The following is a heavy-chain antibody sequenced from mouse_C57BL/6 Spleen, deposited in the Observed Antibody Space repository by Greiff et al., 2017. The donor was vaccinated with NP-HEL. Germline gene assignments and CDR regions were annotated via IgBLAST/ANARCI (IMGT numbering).Heavy chain of an antibody. Sequence: EVQLVESGAELVRPGASVKLSCTASGFNIKDDYMHWVKQRPEQGLEWIGWIDPENGDTEYASKFQGKATITADTSSNTAYLQLSSLTSEDTAVYYCTPTSLGYWGQGTTLTVSS. CDR2: IDPENGDT. D-gene: IGHD1-1*01. CDR3: TPTSLGY. J-gene: IGHJ2*01. V-gene: IGHV14-4*01. CDR1: GFNIKDDY.